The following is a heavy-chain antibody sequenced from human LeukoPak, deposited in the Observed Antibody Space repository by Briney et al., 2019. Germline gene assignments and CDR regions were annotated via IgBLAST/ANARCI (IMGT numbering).Heavy chain of an antibody. Sequence: PSETLSLTCAVYGGSLSGYYWSWIRQPPGKGLEWIGEINHSGSTNYNPSLKSRVTISVDTSKNQFSLKLSSVTAADTAVYYCARVKWLRSTLAPFDPWGQGTLVTVSS. D-gene: IGHD5-12*01. V-gene: IGHV4-34*01. CDR3: ARVKWLRSTLAPFDP. J-gene: IGHJ5*02. CDR2: INHSGST. CDR1: GGSLSGYY.